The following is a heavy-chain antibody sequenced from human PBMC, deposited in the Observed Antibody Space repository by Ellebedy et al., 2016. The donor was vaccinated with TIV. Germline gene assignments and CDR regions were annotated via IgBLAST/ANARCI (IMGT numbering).Heavy chain of an antibody. V-gene: IGHV1-2*02. CDR1: GYTFTGYY. D-gene: IGHD3-22*01. CDR2: INPNSGGT. CDR3: ARGFPLSGYYVNDY. J-gene: IGHJ4*02. Sequence: ASVKVSCKASGYTFTGYYMHWVRQAPGQGLEWMGWINPNSGGTNYAQKFQGRVTMTRDPSISTAYMELSRLRSDDPAVYYCARGFPLSGYYVNDYWGQGTLVTVSS.